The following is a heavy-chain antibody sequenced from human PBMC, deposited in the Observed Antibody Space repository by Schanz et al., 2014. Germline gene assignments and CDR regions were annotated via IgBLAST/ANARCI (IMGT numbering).Heavy chain of an antibody. CDR2: IIPSLGLA. CDR1: GGTFSSFG. CDR3: ARDRLECGAECYSVEVFEI. V-gene: IGHV1-69*04. D-gene: IGHD2-21*01. J-gene: IGHJ4*02. Sequence: VQLEQSGAEVKKPGSSVKVSCKASGGTFSSFGINWVRQAPGQGLEWMGRIIPSLGLAKYEQKFQDKVTITADTSTTTAHMELSGLRSEDTAVYYCARDRLECGAECYSVEVFEIWGQGTLVIVSS.